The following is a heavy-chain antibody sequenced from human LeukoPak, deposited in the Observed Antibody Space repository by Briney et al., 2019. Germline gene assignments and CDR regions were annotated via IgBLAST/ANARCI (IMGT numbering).Heavy chain of an antibody. D-gene: IGHD3-10*01. CDR2: ISSGGTYE. J-gene: IGHJ4*02. CDR3: ARDSTYYYDSGSSGPHYFDN. V-gene: IGHV3-30*01. CDR1: GFTFSNYA. Sequence: GGSLRLSCAASGFTFSNYAMHWVRQAPGKGLEWVSLISSGGTYEYYADSVKGRFTISRDNSKNTLYLQLNSPRAEDTAVYYCARDSTYYYDSGSSGPHYFDNWGQGTLVTVSS.